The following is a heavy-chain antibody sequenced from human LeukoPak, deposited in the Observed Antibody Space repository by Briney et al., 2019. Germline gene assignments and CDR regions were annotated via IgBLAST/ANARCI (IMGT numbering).Heavy chain of an antibody. V-gene: IGHV3-64*01. CDR1: GFTFSSYA. D-gene: IGHD5-24*01. J-gene: IGHJ4*02. CDR3: ARAARRWLQTEGYYFDY. CDR2: ISSNGGST. Sequence: GGSLRLSCAASGFTFSSYAMHWVRQAPGKGLEYVSAISSNGGSTYYANSVKGRFTISRDNSKNTLYLQMGSLRAEDMAAYYCARAARRWLQTEGYYFDYWGQGTLVTVSS.